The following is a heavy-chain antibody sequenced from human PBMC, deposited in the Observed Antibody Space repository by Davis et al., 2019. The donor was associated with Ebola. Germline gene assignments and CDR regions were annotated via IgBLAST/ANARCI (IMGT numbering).Heavy chain of an antibody. J-gene: IGHJ4*02. Sequence: GESLKISCAASGFTFGDYAMTWVRQAPGKGLEWVANIKQDGSEKYYVDSVKGRFTISRDNAKNSLYLQMNSLRAEDTAVYYPVTTGFDYWGQGTLVTVSS. V-gene: IGHV3-7*01. D-gene: IGHD4-17*01. CDR3: VTTGFDY. CDR2: IKQDGSEK. CDR1: GFTFGDYA.